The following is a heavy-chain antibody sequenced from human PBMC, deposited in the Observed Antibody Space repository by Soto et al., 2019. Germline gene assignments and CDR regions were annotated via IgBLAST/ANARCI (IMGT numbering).Heavy chain of an antibody. CDR3: ARRWGGALDY. D-gene: IGHD3-16*01. CDR1: GGSMSSYY. CDR2: IYYSGST. Sequence: QVQLQESGPGLVKPSETLSLTCTVSGGSMSSYYWSWIRQPPGKGLEWIGYIYYSGSTNYNPSLKSRVTISVDTSKNQFSLKLNSVTAADTAGYYCARRWGGALDYWGQGTLVTVSS. J-gene: IGHJ4*02. V-gene: IGHV4-59*08.